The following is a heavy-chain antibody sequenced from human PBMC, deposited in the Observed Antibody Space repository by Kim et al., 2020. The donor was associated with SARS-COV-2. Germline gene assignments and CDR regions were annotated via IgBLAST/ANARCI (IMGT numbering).Heavy chain of an antibody. J-gene: IGHJ3*02. D-gene: IGHD6-25*01. V-gene: IGHV3-30*03. CDR3: VRESGAFDI. CDR1: GFTFSRYV. Sequence: GGSLRLSCAASGFTFSRYVMHWVRQAPGKGLEWVAVISSNSGFAYYGDSVRGRFSISRDNSKNTLYLQMNSLRLEDTAMYHCVRESGAFDIWGQGTMVTVSS. CDR2: ISSNSGFA.